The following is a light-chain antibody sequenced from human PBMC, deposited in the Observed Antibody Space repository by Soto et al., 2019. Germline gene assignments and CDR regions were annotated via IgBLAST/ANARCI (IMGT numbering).Light chain of an antibody. CDR1: QGIRSE. Sequence: TIKKKASQGIRSELGWYQQKPGKAPNLLIYTASTLQSGVPSRFSGSGSGIGFTLAVSSLLPDDFATYICQQLNSYPSTFGGGTKVDIK. V-gene: IGKV1-17*01. CDR2: TAS. J-gene: IGKJ4*01. CDR3: QQLNSYPST.